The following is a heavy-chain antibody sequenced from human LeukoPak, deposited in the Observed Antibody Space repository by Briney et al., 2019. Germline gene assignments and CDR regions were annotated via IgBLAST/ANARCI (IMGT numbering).Heavy chain of an antibody. CDR1: GGSISSSSYY. D-gene: IGHD3-10*01. Sequence: PSETLSLTCTVSGGSISSSSYYWSWIRQPPGKGLEWIGYIYYSGSTNYNPPLKSRVTISIDTSKNQFSLKLSSVTAADTAVYYCAGPMVQGVSPLEYWGQGTLVTVSS. CDR2: IYYSGST. J-gene: IGHJ4*02. V-gene: IGHV4-61*01. CDR3: AGPMVQGVSPLEY.